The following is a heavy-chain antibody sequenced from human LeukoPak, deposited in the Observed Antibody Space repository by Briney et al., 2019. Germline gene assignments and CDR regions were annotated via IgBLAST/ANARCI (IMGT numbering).Heavy chain of an antibody. J-gene: IGHJ4*02. D-gene: IGHD5-12*01. V-gene: IGHV3-23*01. CDR2: LIGSSGST. CDR3: AKGAYDYIEIGYFDS. CDR1: GFTPTNYA. Sequence: GGSLRLSCAASGFTPTNYAMNWVRQAPGKGLEWVSLLIGSSGSTDYADSVKGRFTISRDNSKNTVFLQMNSLRAEDTAIYYCAKGAYDYIEIGYFDSWGQGTLVTVSS.